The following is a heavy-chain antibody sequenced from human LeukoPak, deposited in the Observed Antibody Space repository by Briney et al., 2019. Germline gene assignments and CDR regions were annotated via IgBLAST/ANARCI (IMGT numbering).Heavy chain of an antibody. CDR2: IIPIFGTA. CDR1: GGTFSSYA. J-gene: IGHJ1*01. CDR3: ARELGGNGFQH. Sequence: SVKVSCKASGGTFSSYAISWVRQAPGQGLEWMGRIIPIFGTANYAQKFQGRVTTTTDESTSTAYMELSSLRSEDTAVCYCARELGGNGFQHWGQGTLVTVSS. V-gene: IGHV1-69*05. D-gene: IGHD4-23*01.